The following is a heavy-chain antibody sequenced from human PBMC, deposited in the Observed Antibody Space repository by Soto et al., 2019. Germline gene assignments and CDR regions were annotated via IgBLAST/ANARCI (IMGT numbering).Heavy chain of an antibody. J-gene: IGHJ4*02. V-gene: IGHV1-69*01. CDR1: GDTFSSYA. CDR2: IIPMFGTA. CDR3: ARVGPAHDYDSSGYYSPLDY. Sequence: QVQLVQSGAEVKKPGSSVQVSCKASGDTFSSYAINWVRQAPGQGLEWMGGIIPMFGTADYAQKFKGRVTIAAGESKSTVYMELSSLRSEDMAVYYCARVGPAHDYDSSGYYSPLDYWGQGTLVTVSS. D-gene: IGHD3-22*01.